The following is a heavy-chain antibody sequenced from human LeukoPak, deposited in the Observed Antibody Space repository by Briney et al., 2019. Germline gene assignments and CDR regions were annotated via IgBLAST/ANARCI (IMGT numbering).Heavy chain of an antibody. J-gene: IGHJ4*02. Sequence: GGSLRLSCSASGFTFSSYAMHWVRQAPGKGLEYVSAISSNGGSTYYADSVKGRFTISRDNSKNTPYLQMSSLRAEDTAVYYCVRVYCSGGSCQLQYYFDYWGQGTLVTVSS. CDR1: GFTFSSYA. D-gene: IGHD2-15*01. V-gene: IGHV3-64D*06. CDR3: VRVYCSGGSCQLQYYFDY. CDR2: ISSNGGST.